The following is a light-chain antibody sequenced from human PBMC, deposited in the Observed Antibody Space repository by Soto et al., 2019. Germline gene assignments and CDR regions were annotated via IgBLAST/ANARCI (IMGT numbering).Light chain of an antibody. J-gene: IGKJ5*01. CDR1: RGISNW. V-gene: IGKV1-5*01. CDR3: QQYDIYSPA. Sequence: DIQTTHVSSTMSPSLGDRATITCLGSRGISNWLAWYRQRPGKAPTLLISGASTLESGVPSRFSGSGSGTEFTLTISSLQPDDFATYFCQQYDIYSPAFGQGTRLEI. CDR2: GAS.